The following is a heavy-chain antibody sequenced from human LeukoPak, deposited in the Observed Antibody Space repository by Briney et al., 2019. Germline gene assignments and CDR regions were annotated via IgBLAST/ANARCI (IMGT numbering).Heavy chain of an antibody. CDR3: ARDQDGAAAGTPYFDY. CDR1: GGSISSGGYY. V-gene: IGHV4-30-2*01. Sequence: NASQTLSLPCTGSGGSISSGGYYWSRIRQPPGKGLEWIGYIYHSGSTYYTPSLKSRVTISVDRSKNQFSLKLSSVTAADTAVYYCARDQDGAAAGTPYFDYWGQGTLVTVSS. CDR2: IYHSGST. D-gene: IGHD6-13*01. J-gene: IGHJ4*02.